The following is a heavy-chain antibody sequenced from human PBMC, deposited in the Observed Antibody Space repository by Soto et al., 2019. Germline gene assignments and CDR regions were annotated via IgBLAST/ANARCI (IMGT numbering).Heavy chain of an antibody. CDR1: GGSFIGYY. J-gene: IGHJ4*02. Sequence: SETLSLTCAVYGGSFIGYYWSWMRQPPGKGLEWIGEINHSGSTNYNPSLKSRVTISVDTSKNQFSLKLSSVTAADTAVYYCAKGLRWYYFDYWGQGTLVTVSS. D-gene: IGHD4-17*01. CDR2: INHSGST. CDR3: AKGLRWYYFDY. V-gene: IGHV4-34*01.